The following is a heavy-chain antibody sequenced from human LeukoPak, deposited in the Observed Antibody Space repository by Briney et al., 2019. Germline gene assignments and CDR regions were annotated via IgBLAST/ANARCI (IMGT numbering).Heavy chain of an antibody. CDR3: ARVKQQLVRLLGRDTTYYYYYMDV. J-gene: IGHJ6*03. D-gene: IGHD6-13*01. Sequence: GGSLRLSCAASGFTFSSYGMSWVRQAPGKGLEWVANIKQDGSEKHYVDSVKGRFTISRDNAKNSLFLQMNSLRADDTAVYFCARVKQQLVRLLGRDTTYYYYYMDVWGKGTTVTVSS. CDR1: GFTFSSYG. V-gene: IGHV3-7*01. CDR2: IKQDGSEK.